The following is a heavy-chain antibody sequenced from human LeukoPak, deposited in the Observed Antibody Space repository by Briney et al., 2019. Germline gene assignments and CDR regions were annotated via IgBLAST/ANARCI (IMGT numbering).Heavy chain of an antibody. Sequence: SETLSLTCTVSGSSISSSSYYWGWIRQPPGKGLEWIGSIYYSGSTYYNPSLKSRVTISVDTSKNQFSLKLSSVTAADTAVYYCARRAGFGVDYWGQGTLVTVSS. CDR1: GSSISSSSYY. CDR3: ARRAGFGVDY. D-gene: IGHD3-10*01. J-gene: IGHJ4*02. V-gene: IGHV4-39*01. CDR2: IYYSGST.